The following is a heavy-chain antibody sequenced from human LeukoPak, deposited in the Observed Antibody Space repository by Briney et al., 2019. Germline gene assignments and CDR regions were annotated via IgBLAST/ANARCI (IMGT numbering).Heavy chain of an antibody. CDR1: GFMFSRSD. Sequence: GKSLRLSCAASGFMFSRSDIHWVRQAPGKGLEWVAVIWHNRSDTYGSNKYYADSVKGRFTISRDNSKNTVYLQMNSLRVEDTAVYYCAKDGNCGGDCYGWFDPWGQGALVTVSS. V-gene: IGHV3-33*06. D-gene: IGHD2-21*02. CDR3: AKDGNCGGDCYGWFDP. CDR2: IWHNRSDTYGSNK. J-gene: IGHJ5*02.